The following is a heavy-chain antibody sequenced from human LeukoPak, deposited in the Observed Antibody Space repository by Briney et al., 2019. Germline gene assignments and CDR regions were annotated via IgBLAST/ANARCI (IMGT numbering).Heavy chain of an antibody. D-gene: IGHD2-2*01. Sequence: SVKVSCKSSGGTFSSYAISWLRQAPGQGLEWMGGIIPIFGTENYPQKFQGRVTLTADESTSTAYMELSSLRPHDTAVYSLSRDLEGGSSTSCPLNWFDPWGQGTLVTVSS. CDR1: GGTFSSYA. CDR2: IIPIFGTE. CDR3: SRDLEGGSSTSCPLNWFDP. V-gene: IGHV1-69*13. J-gene: IGHJ5*02.